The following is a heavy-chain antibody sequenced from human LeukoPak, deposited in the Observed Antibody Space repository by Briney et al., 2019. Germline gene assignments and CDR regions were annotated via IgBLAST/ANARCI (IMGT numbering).Heavy chain of an antibody. CDR3: AKDPARTTVTTFDY. CDR1: GFTFDDYA. Sequence: PGGSLRLSCAASGFTFDDYAMHWVRQAPGKGLEWVSGISWNSGSIGYADSVKGRFTISRDNSKNTLYLQMNSLRAEDTAVYYCAKDPARTTVTTFDYWGQGTLVTVSS. D-gene: IGHD4-17*01. V-gene: IGHV3-9*01. CDR2: ISWNSGSI. J-gene: IGHJ4*02.